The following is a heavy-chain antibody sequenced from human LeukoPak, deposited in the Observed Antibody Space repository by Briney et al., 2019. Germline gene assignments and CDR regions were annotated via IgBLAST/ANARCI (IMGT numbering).Heavy chain of an antibody. J-gene: IGHJ3*02. V-gene: IGHV1-18*01. CDR3: ARERTGDWGYAFDI. CDR1: GYTFTSYG. D-gene: IGHD7-27*01. Sequence: GASVKVSCKASGYTFTSYGISWVRQAPGQGLEWMGWISAYNGNTNYAQKLQGRVTMTTDTSTSTAYMGLRSLRSDDTAVYYCARERTGDWGYAFDIWGQGTMVTVSS. CDR2: ISAYNGNT.